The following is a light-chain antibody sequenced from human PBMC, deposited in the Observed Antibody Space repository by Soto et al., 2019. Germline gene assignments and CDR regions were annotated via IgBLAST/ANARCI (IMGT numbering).Light chain of an antibody. Sequence: EIVMTQSPATLSVSPGERATLSCRASQSVSSDLAWYQQKPGQAPRLLIYGASSRASGTPDRFSGSGSGTDFTLTISRLEPEDCAVYYCHQYYNRPPWTFGQGTKVDIK. J-gene: IGKJ1*01. CDR2: GAS. CDR1: QSVSSD. V-gene: IGKV3D-15*01. CDR3: HQYYNRPPWT.